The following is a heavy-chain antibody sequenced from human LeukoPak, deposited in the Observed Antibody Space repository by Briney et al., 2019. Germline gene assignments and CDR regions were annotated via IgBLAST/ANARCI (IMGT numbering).Heavy chain of an antibody. V-gene: IGHV1-46*01. CDR3: ARVSLDYYDSSGYDYYLDY. D-gene: IGHD3-22*01. Sequence: ASVKVSCKASGYTFTSYYMHWVRQAPGQGLEWMGIINPSGGSTSYAQKFQGRVTMTRDTSTSTVYMELSSLRSEDTAVYYCARVSLDYYDSSGYDYYLDYWGQGTLVTVSS. CDR2: INPSGGST. CDR1: GYTFTSYY. J-gene: IGHJ4*02.